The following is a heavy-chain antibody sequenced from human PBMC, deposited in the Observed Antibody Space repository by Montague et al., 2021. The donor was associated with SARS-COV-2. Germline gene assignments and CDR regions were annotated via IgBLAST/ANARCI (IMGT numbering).Heavy chain of an antibody. CDR1: GGSVSSRSHF. V-gene: IGHV4-61*09. CDR2: IYATGSA. CDR3: TRVVVVVPASPAPTLFDP. J-gene: IGHJ5*02. Sequence: TLSLTCTVSGGSVSSRSHFWSWIRQPAGKGLEWIGHIYATGSAKYNPSLGSRVTISVDTSNNQFSLRLNSVTAADTAVYYCTRVVVVVPASPAPTLFDPWGQGILVTVSS. D-gene: IGHD2-15*01.